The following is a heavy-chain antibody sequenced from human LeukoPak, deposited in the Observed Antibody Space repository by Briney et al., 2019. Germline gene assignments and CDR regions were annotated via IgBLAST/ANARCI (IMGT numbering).Heavy chain of an antibody. V-gene: IGHV1-2*02. D-gene: IGHD5-12*01. Sequence: ASVKVSCKASGYTFTAYYIHWVRQAPGQGLEWMGWLNTHSGGTNYAQHFQGRVTMTRDTSISTAYLELSRLTSDDTAMYYCARVPSYSGQDHGGDYWGQGTLVTVSS. CDR2: LNTHSGGT. J-gene: IGHJ4*02. CDR3: ARVPSYSGQDHGGDY. CDR1: GYTFTAYY.